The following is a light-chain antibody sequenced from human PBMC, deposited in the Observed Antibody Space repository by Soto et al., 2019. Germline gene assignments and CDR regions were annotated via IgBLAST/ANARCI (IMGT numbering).Light chain of an antibody. CDR1: QSISNY. J-gene: IGKJ1*01. CDR2: DAS. V-gene: IGKV1-39*01. CDR3: QQSYSTPRT. Sequence: DIPVTQSPSSLSASVGDRVTITCRASQSISNYLNWYQHKPGKAPKLLIYDASSLHSGVPSRFSGSGSGTDFTLTISSLQPEDFAAYYCQQSYSTPRTFGPGTKVDIK.